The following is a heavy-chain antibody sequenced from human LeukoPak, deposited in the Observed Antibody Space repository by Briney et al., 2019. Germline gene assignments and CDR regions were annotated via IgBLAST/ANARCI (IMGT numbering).Heavy chain of an antibody. J-gene: IGHJ2*01. D-gene: IGHD2-2*01. CDR1: GGSFSGYY. CDR2: INHSGST. CDR3: ARGTRYCSSTSCYFSNWYFDL. V-gene: IGHV4-34*01. Sequence: SETLSLTCAVYGGSFSGYYWSWIRQPPGKGLEWIGEINHSGSTNYNPSLESRVTISVDASKNQLSLKLSSVTAADTAVYYCARGTRYCSSTSCYFSNWYFDLWGRGTLVTVSS.